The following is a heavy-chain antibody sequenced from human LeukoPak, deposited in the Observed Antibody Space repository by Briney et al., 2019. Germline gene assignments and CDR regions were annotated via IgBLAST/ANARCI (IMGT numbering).Heavy chain of an antibody. V-gene: IGHV3-23*01. J-gene: IGHJ4*02. CDR3: AKGAGYSGHDLSSYFDY. CDR1: GFTFDNYA. Sequence: GGSLRLSCAASGFTFDNYAMSWVRQAPGKGLEWVSAISGSGGGTYYADSVTGRFTISSDNSKNTLYLQMSSLRAEDTAVYYCAKGAGYSGHDLSSYFDYWGQGTLVTVSS. D-gene: IGHD5-12*01. CDR2: ISGSGGGT.